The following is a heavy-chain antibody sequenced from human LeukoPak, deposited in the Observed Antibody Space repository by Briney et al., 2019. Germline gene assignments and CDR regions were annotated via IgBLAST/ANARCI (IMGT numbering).Heavy chain of an antibody. D-gene: IGHD5-18*01. V-gene: IGHV4-34*01. CDR2: INHSGST. CDR1: GGSFSGYY. CDR3: AIKRGYSYGYFNWFDP. J-gene: IGHJ5*02. Sequence: PSETLSLTCAVYGGSFSGYYWSWIRQPPGKGLEWIGEINHSGSTNYNPSLKSRVTISVDTSKNQFSLKLSSVTAAGTAVYYCAIKRGYSYGYFNWFDPWGQGTLVTVSS.